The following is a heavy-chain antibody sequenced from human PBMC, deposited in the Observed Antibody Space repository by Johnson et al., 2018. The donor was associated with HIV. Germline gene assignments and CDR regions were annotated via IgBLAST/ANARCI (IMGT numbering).Heavy chain of an antibody. CDR2: ISHDGINN. D-gene: IGHD6-6*01. Sequence: QVQLVESGGGVVQPGGSLRLSCAASGFTFSNYAMHWVRQAPGKGLEWVTLISHDGINNYYADSVKGRFTISRENAKNSLYLQMNSLRAGDTAVYYCARDVIKVIAARDDAFDIWGQGTMVTVSS. V-gene: IGHV3-30*14. CDR1: GFTFSNYA. J-gene: IGHJ3*02. CDR3: ARDVIKVIAARDDAFDI.